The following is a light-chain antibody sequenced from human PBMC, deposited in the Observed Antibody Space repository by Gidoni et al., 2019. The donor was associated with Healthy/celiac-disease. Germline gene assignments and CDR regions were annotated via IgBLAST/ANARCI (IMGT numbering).Light chain of an antibody. V-gene: IGKV1D-13*01. CDR3: QQFNNYRIT. CDR1: QGISIA. CDR2: DAS. J-gene: IGKJ5*01. Sequence: AIHLTPTPSALSASVGDRVTITCRASQGISIALAWYQQKPGKAPKLLIYDASSLESGVPSRFSGSGSGTDFTLTISSLQPEDFATYYCQQFNNYRITFGQGTRLEIK.